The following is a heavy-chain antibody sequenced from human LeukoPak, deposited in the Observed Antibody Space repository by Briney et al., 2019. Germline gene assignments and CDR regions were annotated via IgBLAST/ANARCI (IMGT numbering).Heavy chain of an antibody. CDR2: SYRRDTT. J-gene: IGHJ4*02. CDR1: GFSVFSNY. Sequence: GGSLRLSCAASGFSVFSNYMTWVRQAPGKGLEWVAVSYRRDTTFYADAVKGRFTISRDNSKNTLYLQMNSLRAEDTAVYYCAKDVGATGGDPFDYWGQGTLVTVSS. V-gene: IGHV3-66*03. CDR3: AKDVGATGGDPFDY. D-gene: IGHD1-26*01.